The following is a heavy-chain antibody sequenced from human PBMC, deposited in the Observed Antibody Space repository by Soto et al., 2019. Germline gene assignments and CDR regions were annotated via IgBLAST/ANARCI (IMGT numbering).Heavy chain of an antibody. CDR2: INQDVSQK. Sequence: EVQLMESGGGLVQPGGSLRLSCAASGFTFSRYWMAWVRQAPVKGLEWVAHINQDVSQKLYVDSVRGRFTISRDNAKNSVYLQMNNLGAADTAVYYCAKIGYNDSDLDFWGLVILVTVAS. CDR3: AKIGYNDSDLDF. D-gene: IGHD3-10*01. CDR1: GFTFSRYW. J-gene: IGHJ4*02. V-gene: IGHV3-7*01.